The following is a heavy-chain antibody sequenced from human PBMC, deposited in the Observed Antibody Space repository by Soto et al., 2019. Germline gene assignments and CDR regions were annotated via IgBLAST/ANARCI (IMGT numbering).Heavy chain of an antibody. D-gene: IGHD5-18*01. J-gene: IGHJ4*02. V-gene: IGHV3-30*18. CDR1: GFTFSSYG. CDR2: ISYDGSNK. CDR3: AKDEGLSYGSTTLDS. Sequence: VRLSGAASGFTFSSYGIHWVRQAPGKGLEWVAVISYDGSNKYYADSVKGRFTISRDNSKNTLYLQMKSLRAEDTAVYYCAKDEGLSYGSTTLDSWGKGTLVTVPS.